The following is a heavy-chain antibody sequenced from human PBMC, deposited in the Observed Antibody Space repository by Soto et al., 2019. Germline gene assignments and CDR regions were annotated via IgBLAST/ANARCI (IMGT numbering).Heavy chain of an antibody. CDR1: GGTFSSYA. V-gene: IGHV1-69*12. J-gene: IGHJ4*02. CDR3: ARVGTTEYYFDY. CDR2: IIPIFGTA. Sequence: QVQLVQSGAEVKKPGSSVKVSCKASGGTFSSYAISWVRQAPGQGLEWMGGIIPIFGTANYAQKFQGRVMITAXXSTSTAYMELSSLRSEDTDVYYCARVGTTEYYFDYWGQGTLVTVSS. D-gene: IGHD4-17*01.